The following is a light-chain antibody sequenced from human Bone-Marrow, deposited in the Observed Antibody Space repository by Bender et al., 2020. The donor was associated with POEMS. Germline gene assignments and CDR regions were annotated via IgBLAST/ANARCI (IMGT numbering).Light chain of an antibody. Sequence: QSALTQPPSASGSPGQSVTISCTGTSSDVGGYDYVSWYQQHPGKAPKLIIHEVTERPSGVSNRFSGSKSGNTASLTIFGLRAEDEADYYCSSYSSSSTMWLFGGGTKLTVL. CDR2: EVT. CDR3: SSYSSSSTMWL. CDR1: SSDVGGYDY. J-gene: IGLJ3*02. V-gene: IGLV2-14*01.